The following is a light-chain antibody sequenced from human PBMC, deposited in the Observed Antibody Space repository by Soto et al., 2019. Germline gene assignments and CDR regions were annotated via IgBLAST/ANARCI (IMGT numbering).Light chain of an antibody. CDR2: YES. Sequence: SYELTKPPSVSVAPGKTARSTCGGNTIGSKSVHWYQQKPGQSPVLVIYYESDRLSGIPERFSGTNSGNTATLTISRVEAGDEADYYCQVWDSSSDHPVVFGGGTKVTVL. CDR3: QVWDSSSDHPVV. J-gene: IGLJ2*01. V-gene: IGLV3-21*04. CDR1: TIGSKS.